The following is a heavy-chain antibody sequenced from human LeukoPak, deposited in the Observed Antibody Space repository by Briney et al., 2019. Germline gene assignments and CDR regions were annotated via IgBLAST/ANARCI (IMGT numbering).Heavy chain of an antibody. CDR1: GFTFSNYW. CDR3: ARDGSGWSAY. Sequence: GGSLRLSCAASGFTFSNYWMSWVRQSPGKGLEWVANIKQDGSEIYYVDSVKGRFTISRDNAKNSLYLQMNSLRAEDTAVYYCARDGSGWSAYWGQGNLVTVSS. CDR2: IKQDGSEI. V-gene: IGHV3-7*01. D-gene: IGHD6-19*01. J-gene: IGHJ4*02.